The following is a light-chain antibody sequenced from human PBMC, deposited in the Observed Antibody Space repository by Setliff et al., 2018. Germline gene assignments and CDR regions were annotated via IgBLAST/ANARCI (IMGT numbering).Light chain of an antibody. CDR3: AAWDDSRSGRYV. Sequence: QSALTQPPSTSGTPGQRVTISCSGSSSNIGGNTVNWYQQLPGTAPRLLIFSNNDRPSGVSNRFSGSKSGTSASLAISGLRSEDEADYYCAAWDDSRSGRYVFGTGTKVTVL. CDR2: SNN. V-gene: IGLV1-44*01. J-gene: IGLJ1*01. CDR1: SSNIGGNT.